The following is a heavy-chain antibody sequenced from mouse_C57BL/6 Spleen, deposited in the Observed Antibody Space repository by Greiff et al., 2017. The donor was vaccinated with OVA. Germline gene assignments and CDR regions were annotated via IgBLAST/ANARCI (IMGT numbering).Heavy chain of an antibody. J-gene: IGHJ4*01. V-gene: IGHV1-69*01. CDR1: GYTFTSYW. CDR3: ARRGGYDGMDY. CDR2: IDPSDSYT. Sequence: QVQLQQPGAELVMPGASVKLSCKASGYTFTSYWMHWVKQRPGQGLEWIGEIDPSDSYTNNNQKFKGKSTLTVDKSSSTAYMQLSSLTSEDSAVYYCARRGGYDGMDYWGQGTSVTVSS. D-gene: IGHD2-2*01.